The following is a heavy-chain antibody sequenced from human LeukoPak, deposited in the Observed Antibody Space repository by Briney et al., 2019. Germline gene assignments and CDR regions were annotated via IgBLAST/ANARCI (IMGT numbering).Heavy chain of an antibody. CDR2: ISGSGGST. D-gene: IGHD3/OR15-3a*01. J-gene: IGHJ4*02. CDR1: GFTFSSYG. Sequence: GGSLRLSCAASGFTFSSYGMSWVRQAPGKGLEWVSAISGSGGSTYYADSVEGRFTISRDNSKNTLYLQMNSLRAEDTAVYYCAKDLIFHLARGDYWGQGTLVTVSS. V-gene: IGHV3-23*01. CDR3: AKDLIFHLARGDY.